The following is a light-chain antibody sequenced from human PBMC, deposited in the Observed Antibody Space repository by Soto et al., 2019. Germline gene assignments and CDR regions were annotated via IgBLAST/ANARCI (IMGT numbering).Light chain of an antibody. J-gene: IGKJ1*01. CDR1: QSFSIY. CDR2: DAS. V-gene: IGKV3-11*01. CDR3: QHRRNWPST. Sequence: EIVLTQSPATLSLSRGERATLSCRASQSFSIYLAWYQQKPGQAPRLLIYDASSRATGIPTRFSGSGSGTDFTLTISSLEPEDFAVYYCQHRRNWPSTFGQGTKVDIK.